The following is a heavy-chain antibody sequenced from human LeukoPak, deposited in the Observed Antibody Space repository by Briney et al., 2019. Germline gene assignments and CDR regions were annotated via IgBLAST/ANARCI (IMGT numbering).Heavy chain of an antibody. D-gene: IGHD6-13*01. CDR3: ARQLGVPNYFDY. Sequence: QAGGSLRLSCAASGFTFRSYGLHWVRQAPGKGLEWVTFMSYDGSDKSYADSVKGRFTISRDNSQSTLYLQMNSLKAEDTAVYYCARQLGVPNYFDYWGQGTLVTVSS. J-gene: IGHJ4*02. CDR1: GFTFRSYG. V-gene: IGHV3-30*03. CDR2: MSYDGSDK.